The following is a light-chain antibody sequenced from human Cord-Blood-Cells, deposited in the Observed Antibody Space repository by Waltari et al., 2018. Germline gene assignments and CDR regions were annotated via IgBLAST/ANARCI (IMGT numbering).Light chain of an antibody. J-gene: IGLJ1*01. Sequence: SYELTQPPSVSVSPGQTASITCSGDKLGDKYACWYQQKPGQSPVLVIYQDSKRPSGIPERFSGSNSENTATLTISGTQAMDEADYYCQAWDSSTVFGTGTKVTVL. CDR1: KLGDKY. V-gene: IGLV3-1*01. CDR3: QAWDSSTV. CDR2: QDS.